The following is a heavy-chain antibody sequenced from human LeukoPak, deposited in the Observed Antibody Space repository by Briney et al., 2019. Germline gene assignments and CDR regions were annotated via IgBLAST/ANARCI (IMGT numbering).Heavy chain of an antibody. CDR1: GFTFSSYW. CDR3: AKAPVTTCGGAYCYPFDY. D-gene: IGHD2-21*01. V-gene: IGHV3-7*03. J-gene: IGHJ4*02. CDR2: IKQDGSEK. Sequence: PGGSLRLSCAASGFTFSSYWMSWVRQAPGKGLEWVANIKQDGSEKYYVDSVKGRFTISRDNAKNSLYLQMNSLRAEDAAVYYCAKAPVTTCGGAYCYPFDYWGQGTLVTVSS.